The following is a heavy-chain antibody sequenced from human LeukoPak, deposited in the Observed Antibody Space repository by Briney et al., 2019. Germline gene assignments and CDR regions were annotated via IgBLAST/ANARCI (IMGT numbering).Heavy chain of an antibody. D-gene: IGHD3-22*01. J-gene: IGHJ3*02. CDR1: GFTFSSYA. V-gene: IGHV3-30*04. CDR3: AKAYYYDSSGYYHDAFDI. Sequence: GGSLRLSCAASGFTFSSYAMHWVRQAPGKGLEWVAVISYDGSNKYYADSVKGRFTISRDNSKNTLYLQMNSLRAEDTAVYYCAKAYYYDSSGYYHDAFDIWGQGTMVTVSS. CDR2: ISYDGSNK.